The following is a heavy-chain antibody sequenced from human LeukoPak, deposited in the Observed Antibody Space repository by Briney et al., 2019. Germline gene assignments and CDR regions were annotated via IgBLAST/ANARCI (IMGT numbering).Heavy chain of an antibody. CDR2: IYYSGST. J-gene: IGHJ3*02. V-gene: IGHV4-59*01. Sequence: SETLSLTCTVSGGSISSYYWSWIRQPPGKGLEWIGHIYYSGSTNYNPSLKSRVIISVDTSKNQFSLKLSSVTAADTAVYYCARAPLITIFAPDAFDIWGQGTMVTVSS. D-gene: IGHD3-3*01. CDR3: ARAPLITIFAPDAFDI. CDR1: GGSISSYY.